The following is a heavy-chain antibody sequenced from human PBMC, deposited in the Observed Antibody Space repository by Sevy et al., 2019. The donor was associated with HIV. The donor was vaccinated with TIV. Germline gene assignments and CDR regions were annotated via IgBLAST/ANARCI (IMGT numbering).Heavy chain of an antibody. D-gene: IGHD6-13*01. CDR2: IWYDGTDK. Sequence: GGSLRLSCTASRFTFSDYGMHWVRQAPGKGLDWVAFIWYDGTDKYYADSVEGRFTISRDNSGNKLFLQMNSLRPEDTAVYYCTKNTAAAGVGGFDYWGRRTMVTVSS. CDR1: RFTFSDYG. CDR3: TKNTAAAGVGGFDY. J-gene: IGHJ4*02. V-gene: IGHV3-30*02.